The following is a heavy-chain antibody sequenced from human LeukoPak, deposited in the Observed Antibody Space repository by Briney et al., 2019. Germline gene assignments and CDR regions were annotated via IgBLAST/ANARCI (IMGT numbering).Heavy chain of an antibody. D-gene: IGHD6-19*01. CDR2: IYTSGST. J-gene: IGHJ3*02. V-gene: IGHV4-4*07. CDR3: ARSSHLHSSGWYEGAFDI. Sequence: SETLSLTCTVSGGSISSYYWSWIRQPAGKGLDWIGRIYTSGSTNYNPSLKSRVTMSVDTSKNQFSLKLSYVTAADTAVYDCARSSHLHSSGWYEGAFDIWGQGTMVTVSS. CDR1: GGSISSYY.